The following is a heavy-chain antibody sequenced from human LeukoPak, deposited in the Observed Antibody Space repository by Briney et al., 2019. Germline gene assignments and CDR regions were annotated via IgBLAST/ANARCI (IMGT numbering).Heavy chain of an antibody. CDR2: ISYDGSNK. J-gene: IGHJ3*02. V-gene: IGHV3-30-3*01. D-gene: IGHD6-13*01. Sequence: PGGSLRLSCAASGFTFSSYAMHWVRQAPGKGLEWVAVISYDGSNKYYADSVKGRFTISRDNSKNTLYLQMNSLRAEDTAVYYCARDATAAGNDAFDIWGQGTMVTVSS. CDR1: GFTFSSYA. CDR3: ARDATAAGNDAFDI.